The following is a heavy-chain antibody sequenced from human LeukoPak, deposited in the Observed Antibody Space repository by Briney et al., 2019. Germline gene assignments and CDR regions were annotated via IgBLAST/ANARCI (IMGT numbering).Heavy chain of an antibody. J-gene: IGHJ4*02. Sequence: GGSLRLSCAASGFTFSSYGMRWVRQAPGKGLEWVALIWYDGSSKHYADSVRGRFTISRDNSKNTLYLQMNSLRAEDTAVYYCASCSRDGYNSDYWGQGTLVTVSS. CDR3: ASCSRDGYNSDY. CDR2: IWYDGSSK. D-gene: IGHD5-24*01. V-gene: IGHV3-33*01. CDR1: GFTFSSYG.